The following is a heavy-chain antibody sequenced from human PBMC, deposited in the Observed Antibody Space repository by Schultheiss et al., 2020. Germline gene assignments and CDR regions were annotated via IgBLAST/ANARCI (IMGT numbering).Heavy chain of an antibody. CDR2: IYYSGST. CDR3: ARVGVEMATIVDY. Sequence: SETLSLTCTVSGGSISSYYWSWIRQPPGKGLEWIGYIYYSGSTYYNPSLKSRVTISVDTSKNQFSLKLSSVTAADTAVYYCARVGVEMATIVDYWGQGTLVTVSS. V-gene: IGHV4-30-4*08. CDR1: GGSISSYY. J-gene: IGHJ4*02. D-gene: IGHD5-24*01.